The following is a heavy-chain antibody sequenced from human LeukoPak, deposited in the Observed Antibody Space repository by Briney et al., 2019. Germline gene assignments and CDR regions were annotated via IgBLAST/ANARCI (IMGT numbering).Heavy chain of an antibody. D-gene: IGHD3-10*01. CDR2: IYWNDDK. Sequence: SGPQLVKPTQTLTLPFTFSGFSLSARGVGGGWIRQPPGKALEGLALIYWNDDKRYSPSLKSRLTITKDTSKNQVVLTMTNMDPVDTATYYCAHSLITMVRQYYFDYWGQGTLVTVSS. J-gene: IGHJ4*02. V-gene: IGHV2-5*01. CDR1: GFSLSARGVG. CDR3: AHSLITMVRQYYFDY.